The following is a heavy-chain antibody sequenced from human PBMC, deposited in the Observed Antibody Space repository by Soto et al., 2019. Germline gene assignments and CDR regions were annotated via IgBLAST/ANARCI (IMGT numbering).Heavy chain of an antibody. J-gene: IGHJ1*01. V-gene: IGHV3-15*01. CDR1: GFTLTNAW. Sequence: EVQLVESGGGLVQTGGSLGLSCAGSGFTLTNAWMSWVRQAPGKGLEWIGRIQSKADGGTAEYAAPVKGRFTISRDESKDTLLLQMTSLKAEDTAVYFCARTNNGKHDHWGQGTLVTVSP. D-gene: IGHD2-8*01. CDR3: ARTNNGKHDH. CDR2: IQSKADGGTA.